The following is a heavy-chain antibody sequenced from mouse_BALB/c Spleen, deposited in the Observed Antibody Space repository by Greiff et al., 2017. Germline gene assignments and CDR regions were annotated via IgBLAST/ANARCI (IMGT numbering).Heavy chain of an antibody. J-gene: IGHJ2*01. CDR1: GFTFSSYG. V-gene: IGHV5-6-3*01. Sequence: EVQLVESGGGLVQPGGSLKLSCAASGFTFSSYGMSWVRQTPDKRLELVATINSNGGSTYYPDSVKGRFTISRDNAKNTLYLQMSSLKSEDTAMYYCAREGNYVKFEYWGAGTTLTVSS. CDR2: INSNGGST. D-gene: IGHD2-1*01. CDR3: AREGNYVKFEY.